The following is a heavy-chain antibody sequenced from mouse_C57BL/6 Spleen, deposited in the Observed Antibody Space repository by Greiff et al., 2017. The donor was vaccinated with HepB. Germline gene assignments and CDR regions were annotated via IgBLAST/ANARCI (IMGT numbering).Heavy chain of an antibody. Sequence: QVQLQQSGAELVRPGTSVKVSCKASGYAFTNYLIEWVKQRPGQGLEWIGVINPGSGGTNYNEKFKGKATLTADKSSSTAYMQLSSLTSEDSAVYFCARGDGFILMDYWGQGTSVTVSS. CDR3: ARGDGFILMDY. J-gene: IGHJ4*01. V-gene: IGHV1-54*01. CDR2: INPGSGGT. CDR1: GYAFTNYL. D-gene: IGHD2-3*01.